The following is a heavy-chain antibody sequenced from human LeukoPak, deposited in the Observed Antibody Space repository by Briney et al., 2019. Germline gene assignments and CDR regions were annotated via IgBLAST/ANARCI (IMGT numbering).Heavy chain of an antibody. CDR3: ASYSSSWYVYYYMDV. V-gene: IGHV3-7*01. D-gene: IGHD6-13*01. CDR2: IKQDGSEK. J-gene: IGHJ6*03. Sequence: PGGSLRLSCAASGFTVSRNYMSWVRQAPGKGLEWVANIKQDGSEKYYVDSVKGRFTISRDNAKNSLYLQMNSLRAEDTAVYYCASYSSSWYVYYYMDVWGKGTTVTVSS. CDR1: GFTVSRNY.